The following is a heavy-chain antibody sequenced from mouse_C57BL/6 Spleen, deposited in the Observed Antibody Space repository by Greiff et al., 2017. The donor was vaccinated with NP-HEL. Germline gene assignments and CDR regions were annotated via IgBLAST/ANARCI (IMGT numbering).Heavy chain of an antibody. CDR2: ISSGSSTI. CDR3: AREVTGTDYYAMDY. V-gene: IGHV5-17*01. J-gene: IGHJ4*01. CDR1: GFTFSDYG. Sequence: KLVESGGGLVKPGGSLKLSCAASGFTFSDYGMHWVRQAPEKGLEWVAYISSGSSTIYYADTVKGRFTISRDNAKNTLFLQMTSLRSEDTAMYYCAREVTGTDYYAMDYWGQGTSVTVSS. D-gene: IGHD4-1*01.